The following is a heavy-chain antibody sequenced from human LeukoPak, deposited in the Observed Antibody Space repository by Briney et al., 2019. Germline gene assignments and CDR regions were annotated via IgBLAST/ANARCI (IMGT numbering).Heavy chain of an antibody. CDR2: INHSGST. V-gene: IGHV4-34*01. Sequence: SETLSLTCAVYGGSFSGYYWSWIRQPPGKGLEWIGEINHSGSTKYNPSLKSRGTISVDTSKNQFSLKLSSVTAADTAMYYCARASPEGGYYPSGSPLPVDYWGQGTLVTVSS. CDR1: GGSFSGYY. D-gene: IGHD3-10*01. J-gene: IGHJ4*02. CDR3: ARASPEGGYYPSGSPLPVDY.